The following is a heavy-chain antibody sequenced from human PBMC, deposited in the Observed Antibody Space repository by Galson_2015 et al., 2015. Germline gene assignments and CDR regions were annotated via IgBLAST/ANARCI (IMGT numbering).Heavy chain of an antibody. CDR3: ARGPIVVVPAALNWFDP. V-gene: IGHV1-18*04. D-gene: IGHD2-2*01. Sequence: SVKVSCKASGYTFTSYGISWVRQAPGQGLEWMGWISAYNGNTNYAQKLQGRVTMTTDTSTSTAYMELRSLRSDDTAVYYCARGPIVVVPAALNWFDPWGQGTLVTVSS. J-gene: IGHJ5*02. CDR2: ISAYNGNT. CDR1: GYTFTSYG.